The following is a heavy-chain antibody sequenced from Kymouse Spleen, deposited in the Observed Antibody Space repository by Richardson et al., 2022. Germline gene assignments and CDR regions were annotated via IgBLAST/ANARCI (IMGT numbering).Heavy chain of an antibody. Sequence: QVQLQESGPGLVKPSQTLSLTCTVSGGSISSGGYYWSWIRQHPGKGLEWIGYIYYSGSTYYNPSLKSRVTISVDTSKNQFSLKLSSVTAADTAVYYCARCRYYYGSGSYYNFDYWGQGTLVTVSS. D-gene: IGHD3-10*01. J-gene: IGHJ4*02. CDR1: GGSISSGGYY. CDR2: IYYSGST. V-gene: IGHV4-31*03. CDR3: ARCRYYYGSGSYYNFDY.